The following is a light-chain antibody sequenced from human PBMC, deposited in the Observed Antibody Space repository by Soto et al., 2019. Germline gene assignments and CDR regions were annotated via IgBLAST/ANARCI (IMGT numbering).Light chain of an antibody. J-gene: IGKJ2*01. CDR3: QQYVASPYT. V-gene: IGKV3D-15*01. Sequence: EIVMTQSPATLSVSPGERAILSCRASQSISINLAWYQQKPGQAPRLLIYGASSRATGIPDRFSASGSGTDFTLTISSLEPEDFAVYYCQQYVASPYTFGQGTKVDIK. CDR2: GAS. CDR1: QSISIN.